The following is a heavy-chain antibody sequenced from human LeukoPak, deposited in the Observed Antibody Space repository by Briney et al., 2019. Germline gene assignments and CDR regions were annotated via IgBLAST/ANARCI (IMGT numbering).Heavy chain of an antibody. V-gene: IGHV1-69*13. CDR3: AREASIVGATAYYYYMDV. J-gene: IGHJ6*03. CDR1: GGTFSSYG. Sequence: SVKVSCKASGGTFSSYGISWVRQAPGQGLEWMGGIIPIFGTPNYAQKFQGRVTITADESTSTAYMELSSLRSEDTAVYYCAREASIVGATAYYYYMDVWGKGTTVTISS. D-gene: IGHD1-26*01. CDR2: IIPIFGTP.